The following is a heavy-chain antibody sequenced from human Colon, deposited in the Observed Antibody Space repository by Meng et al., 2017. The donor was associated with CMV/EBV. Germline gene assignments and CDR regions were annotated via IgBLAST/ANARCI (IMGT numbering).Heavy chain of an antibody. CDR3: ARRAGTGWFDP. Sequence: GESLKISCKYFGYSFTNCWIGWVRQMPGKGLEWVASIYPYDSDTRYGPSFQGQVTISADKSINTAYLQWSSLKTSDTATYYCARRAGTGWFDPWGQGTQVTVSS. D-gene: IGHD6-19*01. V-gene: IGHV5-51*01. J-gene: IGHJ5*02. CDR1: GYSFTNCW. CDR2: IYPYDSDT.